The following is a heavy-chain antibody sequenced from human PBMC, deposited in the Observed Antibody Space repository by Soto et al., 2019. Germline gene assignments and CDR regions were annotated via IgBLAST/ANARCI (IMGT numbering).Heavy chain of an antibody. D-gene: IGHD2-8*01. CDR1: GFTFSDYA. J-gene: IGHJ4*02. CDR2: ISSRTGSSK. V-gene: IGHV3-21*01. CDR3: ARKGVSNLDY. Sequence: PGGSLRLSCAASGFTFSDYAMNWVRQAPGKGLEWVSFISSRTGSSKEYADSVRGRFTVSRDNAKNSVYLQMNSLRVEDTAVYYCARKGVSNLDYWGQGTLVTVSS.